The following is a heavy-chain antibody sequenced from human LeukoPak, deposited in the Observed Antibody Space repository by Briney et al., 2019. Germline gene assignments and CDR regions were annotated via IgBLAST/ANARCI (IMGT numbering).Heavy chain of an antibody. Sequence: SETLSLTCTVSGGSISSSSYYWGWIRQPPGKGLEWIGSIYYSGSTYYNPSLKSRVTISVDTSKNQFSLKLSSVTAADTAVYYCARAYGSGDLHSWGQGTLVTVSS. CDR1: GGSISSSSYY. D-gene: IGHD3-3*01. V-gene: IGHV4-39*01. CDR2: IYYSGST. J-gene: IGHJ5*02. CDR3: ARAYGSGDLHS.